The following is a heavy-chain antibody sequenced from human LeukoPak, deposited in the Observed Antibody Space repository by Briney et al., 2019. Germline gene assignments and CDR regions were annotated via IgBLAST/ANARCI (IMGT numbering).Heavy chain of an antibody. CDR2: IHYSGAT. Sequence: SETLSLTCTVSGDSVTSGDSYWSWIRQPPGKGLEWIGYIHYSGATSYNPSLKSRLNISIDTSKSQLTLKLSSVTAADTAVYYCARMQGPRYFDLWGRGTLVTVSS. CDR3: ARMQGPRYFDL. V-gene: IGHV4-30-4*01. J-gene: IGHJ2*01. CDR1: GDSVTSGDSY.